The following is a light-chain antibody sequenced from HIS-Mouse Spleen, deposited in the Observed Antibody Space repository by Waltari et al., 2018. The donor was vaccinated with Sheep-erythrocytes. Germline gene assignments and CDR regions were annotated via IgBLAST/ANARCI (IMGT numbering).Light chain of an antibody. V-gene: IGLV2-11*01. CDR1: SSDVGGYNY. Sequence: QSALTQPRSVSGSPGQSVTISCTGTSSDVGGYNYVSWYQQHPGKAPKLMIYDVSKRPSGVPDRCSGSKVGNTASLTISGLQAEDEADYYCCSYAGSYNHVFATGTKVTVL. J-gene: IGLJ1*01. CDR3: CSYAGSYNHV. CDR2: DVS.